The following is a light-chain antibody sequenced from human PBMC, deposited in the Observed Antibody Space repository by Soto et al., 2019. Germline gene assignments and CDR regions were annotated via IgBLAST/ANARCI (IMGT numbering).Light chain of an antibody. CDR3: QQYERYNPS. V-gene: IGKV1-16*01. J-gene: IGKJ4*01. CDR1: QNINSY. Sequence: DIQMTQSPSSLSASVGDRVTIICRASQNINSYLAWFQQKPGKAPKSLIYDATSLQSGVPSRFSRSGSGTDFSLTISSLQPEDAATYYCQQYERYNPSFGGGTKLEI. CDR2: DAT.